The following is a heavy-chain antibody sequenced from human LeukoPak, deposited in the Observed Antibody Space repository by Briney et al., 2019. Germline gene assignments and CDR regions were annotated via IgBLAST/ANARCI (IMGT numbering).Heavy chain of an antibody. CDR3: ATLFCGGDCYLVS. Sequence: PSETLSLTCTVSGGSISSGSYYWSWIRQPAGKGLEWIGRIYTSGGTNYNPSLKSRVTISVDTSKNQFSLKLSSVTAADTAVYYCATLFCGGDCYLVSWGQGTLVTVSS. V-gene: IGHV4-61*02. CDR2: IYTSGGT. D-gene: IGHD2-21*01. CDR1: GGSISSGSYY. J-gene: IGHJ5*02.